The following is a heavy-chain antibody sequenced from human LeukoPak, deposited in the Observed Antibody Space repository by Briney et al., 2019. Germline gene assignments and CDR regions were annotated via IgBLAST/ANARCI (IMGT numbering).Heavy chain of an antibody. CDR1: GGSFSGYY. Sequence: PSETLSLTRAVYGGSFSGYYWSWIRQPPGKGLEWIGEINHSGSTNYNPSLKSRVTISVDTSKNQFSLKLSSVTAADTAVYYCARPGAGYFDYWGQGTLVTVSS. CDR3: ARPGAGYFDY. V-gene: IGHV4-34*01. J-gene: IGHJ4*02. CDR2: INHSGST. D-gene: IGHD6-19*01.